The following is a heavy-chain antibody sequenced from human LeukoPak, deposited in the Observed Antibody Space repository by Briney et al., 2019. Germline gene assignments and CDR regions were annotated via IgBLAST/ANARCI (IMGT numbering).Heavy chain of an antibody. V-gene: IGHV4-59*01. CDR1: GGSISSYY. CDR2: VYYSGST. J-gene: IGHJ6*02. Sequence: SETLSLTCTVSGGSISSYYWSWIRQPPGKGLEWIGYVYYSGSTNYNPSLKSRVTISVDTSKNQFSLKLSSVTAADTAVYYCARDPYGMDVWGQGTTVTVSS. CDR3: ARDPYGMDV.